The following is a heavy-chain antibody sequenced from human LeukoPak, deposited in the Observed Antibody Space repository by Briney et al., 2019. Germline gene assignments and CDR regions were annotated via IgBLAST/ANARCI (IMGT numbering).Heavy chain of an antibody. CDR3: AKEYCSGGSCYYFDY. CDR1: GFTFSSYA. D-gene: IGHD2-15*01. J-gene: IGHJ4*02. Sequence: GGSLRLSCAASGFTFSSYAMSWVRQAPGKGLEWVSAISGSGGSTYYADSVKGRFTISRDNSKNTLYLQMNRLRAEDTAVYYCAKEYCSGGSCYYFDYWGQGTLVTVSS. CDR2: ISGSGGST. V-gene: IGHV3-23*01.